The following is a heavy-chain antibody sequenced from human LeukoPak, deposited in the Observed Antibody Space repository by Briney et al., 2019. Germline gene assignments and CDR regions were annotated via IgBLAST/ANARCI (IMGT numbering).Heavy chain of an antibody. CDR1: GFTFSSNP. CDR3: ARGWDNNDSSGYSA. CDR2: TSNDERNK. Sequence: GGSLRLSCAASGFTFSSNPMHSVRPAPGRGRAGVAATSNDERNKYYGDSVRGRFTISRDNSKNTLYLQMNSLRVEDTALDHCARGWDNNDSSGYSAWGQGTPVTAAS. V-gene: IGHV3-30*04. D-gene: IGHD3-22*01. J-gene: IGHJ4*02.